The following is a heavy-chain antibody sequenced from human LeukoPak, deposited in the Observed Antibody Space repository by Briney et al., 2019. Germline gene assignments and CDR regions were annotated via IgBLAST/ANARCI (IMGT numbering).Heavy chain of an antibody. Sequence: GESLKISCKGSGYSFKSYWIAWLRQMPGKGMEWMGIIYPGDSDTRYSPPFQGQVTMSADKSINTGYLQWSSLKASDTAIYYCARYSSSWYFQHWGQGTLVTVSS. CDR3: ARYSSSWYFQH. CDR2: IYPGDSDT. J-gene: IGHJ1*01. V-gene: IGHV5-51*01. CDR1: GYSFKSYW. D-gene: IGHD6-13*01.